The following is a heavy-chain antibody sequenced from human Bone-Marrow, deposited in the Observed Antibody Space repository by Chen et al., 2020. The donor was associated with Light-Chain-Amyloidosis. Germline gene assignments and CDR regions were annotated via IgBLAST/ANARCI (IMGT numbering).Heavy chain of an antibody. CDR3: ARRRDGYNFDY. Sequence: EVQLEQSGPELKKPGESLKISCTGSGYTFPNYWIGWVRQMPGKGLEWMGVIYPDDSDARYSPSFEGQVTISADKSITTAYLQWRSLKASDTAMYYCARRRDGYNFDYWGQGTLVTVSS. CDR2: IYPDDSDA. V-gene: IGHV5-51*01. D-gene: IGHD5-12*01. J-gene: IGHJ4*02. CDR1: GYTFPNYW.